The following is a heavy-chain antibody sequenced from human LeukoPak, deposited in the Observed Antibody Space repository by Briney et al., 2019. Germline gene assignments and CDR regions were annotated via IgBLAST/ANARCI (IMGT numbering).Heavy chain of an antibody. V-gene: IGHV5-51*01. Sequence: GESLKISCKGSGYSFTNYWIGWVRQMPGKGLEWMGIIYPGDSDTRYSPSFQGQVTISADKSISTAYLQWSSLKASDTAMYYCARPHYDFWSGPSGPFDYWGQGTLVTVSS. CDR1: GYSFTNYW. CDR3: ARPHYDFWSGPSGPFDY. D-gene: IGHD3-3*01. J-gene: IGHJ4*02. CDR2: IYPGDSDT.